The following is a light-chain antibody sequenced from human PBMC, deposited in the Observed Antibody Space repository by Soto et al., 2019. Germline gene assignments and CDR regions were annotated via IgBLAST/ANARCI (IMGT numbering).Light chain of an antibody. J-gene: IGKJ3*01. Sequence: EIVLTQSPGTLSLSPGERATLSCRASQSVSSSYLAWYQQKPGQAPRLLIYGASSRATGIPDRFSGSGSGTDFTLTISRLEPEDFAVYYCQQYGRSPGGSFGPGTKVDIK. CDR3: QQYGRSPGGS. V-gene: IGKV3-20*01. CDR1: QSVSSSY. CDR2: GAS.